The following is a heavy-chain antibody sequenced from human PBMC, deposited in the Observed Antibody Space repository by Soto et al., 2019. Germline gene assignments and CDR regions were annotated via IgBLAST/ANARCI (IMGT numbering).Heavy chain of an antibody. J-gene: IGHJ3*02. D-gene: IGHD3-22*01. Sequence: QLQLQESGPGLVKPSETLSLTCTVSGGSISSSSYYWGWIRQPPGKGLEWIGSIYYSESTYYNPSIKSRVTISVDTSKNQFPLKLSSVTAAYTAVYYCARHRSYYYDSSGYYHDAFDIWGQGTMVTVSS. CDR2: IYYSEST. CDR1: GGSISSSSYY. V-gene: IGHV4-39*01. CDR3: ARHRSYYYDSSGYYHDAFDI.